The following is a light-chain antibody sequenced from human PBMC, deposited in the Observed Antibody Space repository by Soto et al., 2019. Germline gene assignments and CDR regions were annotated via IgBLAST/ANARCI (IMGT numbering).Light chain of an antibody. V-gene: IGKV1-9*01. CDR3: QQRDDYPVT. CDR1: QGLRSY. CDR2: AAS. J-gene: IGKJ4*01. Sequence: DIQLTQSPSLLSASVGDRVTITCRASQGLRSYLAWYQQRPGKAPNLLIYAASTLQSGVPSRFSGSGSGTEFILTISSLQPEDFATYFCQQRDDYPVTCAGGTKGEIK.